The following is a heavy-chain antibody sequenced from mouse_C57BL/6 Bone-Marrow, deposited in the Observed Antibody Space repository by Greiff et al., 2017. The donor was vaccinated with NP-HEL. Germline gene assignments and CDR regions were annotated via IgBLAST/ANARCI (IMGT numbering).Heavy chain of an antibody. J-gene: IGHJ3*01. CDR2: IYPGGGYT. V-gene: IGHV1-63*01. Sequence: VQLQESGAELVRPGTSVKMSCKASGYTFTNYWIGWAKQRPGHGLEWIGDIYPGGGYTNYNEKFKGKATLTADKSSSTAYMQFSSLTSEDSAIYYCARKDYYGNWFAYWGQGTLVTVSA. CDR3: ARKDYYGNWFAY. D-gene: IGHD2-1*01. CDR1: GYTFTNYW.